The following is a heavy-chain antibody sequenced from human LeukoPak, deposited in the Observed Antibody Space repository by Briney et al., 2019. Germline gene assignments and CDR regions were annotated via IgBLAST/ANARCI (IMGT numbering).Heavy chain of an antibody. CDR1: GFTFSSYG. CDR2: ISYDGSNK. D-gene: IGHD3-22*01. Sequence: GGSLRLSCAASGFTFSSYGMHWVRLAPGKGLEWVAVISYDGSNKYYADSVKGRFTISRDNSKNTLYLQMNSLRAEDTAVYYCAKLYDSSGYYYFDYWGQGTLVTVSS. CDR3: AKLYDSSGYYYFDY. V-gene: IGHV3-30*18. J-gene: IGHJ4*02.